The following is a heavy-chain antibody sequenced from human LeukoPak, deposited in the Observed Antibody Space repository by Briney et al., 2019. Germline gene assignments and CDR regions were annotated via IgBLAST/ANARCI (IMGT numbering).Heavy chain of an antibody. Sequence: GASVKVSCKVSGYSFTSYGITWVRRVPGQGLEWMGWIIPNNGNRDYAQKFQGRVTMTTGTSTSTAYMELRSLRSDDTAVYYCARWLGTYNWFDPWGQGTLVTVSS. CDR2: IIPNNGNR. V-gene: IGHV1-18*01. CDR1: GYSFTSYG. J-gene: IGHJ5*02. D-gene: IGHD3-10*01. CDR3: ARWLGTYNWFDP.